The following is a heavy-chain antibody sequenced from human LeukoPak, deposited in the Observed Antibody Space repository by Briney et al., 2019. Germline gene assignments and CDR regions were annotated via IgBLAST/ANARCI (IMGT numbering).Heavy chain of an antibody. J-gene: IGHJ4*02. CDR2: IYYTGST. Sequence: SETLSLTCFVSGGSISSLYWSWIRQPPGKGLEWIGYIYYTGSTNYNPSLKSRVTMFVDMSKNQFSLRLSSVTAADTAVYYCARHRAYSSSSPFDYWGQGTLVTVSS. CDR3: ARHRAYSSSSPFDY. D-gene: IGHD6-6*01. CDR1: GGSISSLY. V-gene: IGHV4-59*08.